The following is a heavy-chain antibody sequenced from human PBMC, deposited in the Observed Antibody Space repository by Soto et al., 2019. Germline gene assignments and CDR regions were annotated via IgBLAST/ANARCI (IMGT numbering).Heavy chain of an antibody. Sequence: SGTLSLTCTVSGGSISSSSYYWGWIRQPPGKGLEWIGSIYYSGSTYYNPSLKSRVTISVDTSKNQFSLKLSSVTAADTAVYYCARLLGVVVITTFGWFDPWGQGTLVTVSS. D-gene: IGHD3-22*01. V-gene: IGHV4-39*01. CDR3: ARLLGVVVITTFGWFDP. CDR2: IYYSGST. J-gene: IGHJ5*02. CDR1: GGSISSSSYY.